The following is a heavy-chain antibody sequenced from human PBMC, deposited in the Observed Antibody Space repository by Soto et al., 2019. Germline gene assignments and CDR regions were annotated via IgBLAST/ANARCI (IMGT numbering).Heavy chain of an antibody. CDR2: IYYSGYT. J-gene: IGHJ6*02. Sequence: SETLSLTCTVSGGSISSSSYYWGWIRQPPGKRLEWIGGIYYSGYTYYNPSLKSRVTISVDTSKNQFSLKLSSVTAAYTAVYYCARHNGPLYVGYYYDMDVWGQGTTVT. D-gene: IGHD3-16*01. CDR3: ARHNGPLYVGYYYDMDV. CDR1: GGSISSSSYY. V-gene: IGHV4-39*01.